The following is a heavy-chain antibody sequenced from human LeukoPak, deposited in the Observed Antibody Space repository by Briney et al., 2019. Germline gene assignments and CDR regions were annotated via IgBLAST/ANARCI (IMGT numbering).Heavy chain of an antibody. CDR3: AKVVVGATWDFDY. CDR2: ISGSGGST. CDR1: GLTFSSYA. D-gene: IGHD1-26*01. V-gene: IGHV3-23*01. Sequence: GGSLRLSCETSGLTFSSYAMSWVRQAPGKGLEWVSAISGSGGSTYYADSVKGRFTISRDNSKNTLYLQMNSLRAEDTAVYYCAKVVVGATWDFDYWGQGTLVTVSS. J-gene: IGHJ4*02.